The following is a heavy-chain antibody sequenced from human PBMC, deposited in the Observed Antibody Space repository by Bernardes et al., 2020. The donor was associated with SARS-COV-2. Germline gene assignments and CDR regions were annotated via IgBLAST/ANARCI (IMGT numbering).Heavy chain of an antibody. CDR1: GWSFSGYY. D-gene: IGHD3-3*01. J-gene: IGHJ6*02. CDR2: INHSGST. V-gene: IGHV4-34*01. Sequence: SETLSLTCAVYGWSFSGYYWSWIRQPPGKGLEWIGEINHSGSTNYNPSLKSRVTISVDTSKNQFSLKLSSVTAADTAVYYCARQPPGYDFWSGYYGGMDVWGQGTTVTVSS. CDR3: ARQPPGYDFWSGYYGGMDV.